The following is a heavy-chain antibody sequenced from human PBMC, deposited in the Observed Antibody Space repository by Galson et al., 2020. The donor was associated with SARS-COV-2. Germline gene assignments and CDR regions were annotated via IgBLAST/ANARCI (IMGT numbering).Heavy chain of an antibody. V-gene: IGHV4-39*07. Sequence: SETLSLTCTVSGGSISSSSYYWGWIRQPPGKGLEWIGSIYYSGSTYYNPSLKSRVTISVDTSKNQFSLKLSSVTAADTAVYYCARARQLGYCTNGVCDTPSIYFDYWGQGTLVTVSS. CDR1: GGSISSSSYY. D-gene: IGHD2-8*01. CDR3: ARARQLGYCTNGVCDTPSIYFDY. J-gene: IGHJ4*02. CDR2: IYYSGST.